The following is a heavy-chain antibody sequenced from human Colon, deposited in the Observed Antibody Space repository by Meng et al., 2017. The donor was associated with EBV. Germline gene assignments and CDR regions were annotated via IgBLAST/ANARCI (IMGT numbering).Heavy chain of an antibody. V-gene: IGHV4-4*02. CDR3: ARTAYFDFQRAFGY. CDR2: IYHSGST. Sequence: QVQSQWPGSGLVKPSGTLSLPCGFPGGSISATNWWSWARQPPGKGLEWIGEIYHSGSTNYNPSLKSRVTISVDKSKNQFSLKLNSVTAADTAVYYCARTAYFDFQRAFGYWGQGTLVTVSS. J-gene: IGHJ4*02. D-gene: IGHD2/OR15-2a*01. CDR1: GGSISATNW.